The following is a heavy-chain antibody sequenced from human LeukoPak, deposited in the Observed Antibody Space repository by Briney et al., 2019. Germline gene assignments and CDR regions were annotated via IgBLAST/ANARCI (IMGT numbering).Heavy chain of an antibody. D-gene: IGHD6-19*01. CDR1: GGSFSGYY. J-gene: IGHJ4*02. V-gene: IGHV4-34*01. Sequence: TSSETLCLTCAVYGGSFSGYYWTWIRKPPGKGLEWIGEINHSGSTNYNPSLKSRVPISVDTSKNQFSLKLSSVTAADTAVYYCARGKGSGWTFDYWGQGTLVTVSS. CDR2: INHSGST. CDR3: ARGKGSGWTFDY.